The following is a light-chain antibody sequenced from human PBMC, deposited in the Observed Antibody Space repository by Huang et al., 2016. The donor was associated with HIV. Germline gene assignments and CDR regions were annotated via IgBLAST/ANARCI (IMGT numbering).Light chain of an antibody. Sequence: EIVLTQSPATLSLSPGERATLSCRASQSVGSFLAWYQQKPGKAPSLLIYDASYRATGSPARFSGSGSGTDFTLTISSLEPEDFAVYYCQQRTYSFTFGPGTKVD. J-gene: IGKJ3*01. CDR3: QQRTYSFT. CDR2: DAS. CDR1: QSVGSF. V-gene: IGKV3-11*01.